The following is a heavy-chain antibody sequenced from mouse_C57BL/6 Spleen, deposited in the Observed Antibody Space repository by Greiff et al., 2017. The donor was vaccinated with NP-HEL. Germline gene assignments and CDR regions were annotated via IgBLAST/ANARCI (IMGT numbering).Heavy chain of an antibody. CDR3: ARERDSTLDY. J-gene: IGHJ2*01. Sequence: QVQLKQPGAELVMPGASVKLSCKASGYTFTSYWMHWVKQRPGQGLEWIGEIDPSDSYTNYNQKFKGKSTLTVDKSSSTAYMQLSSLTSEDSAVYYCARERDSTLDYWGQGTTLTVSS. CDR1: GYTFTSYW. CDR2: IDPSDSYT. V-gene: IGHV1-69*01. D-gene: IGHD2-5*01.